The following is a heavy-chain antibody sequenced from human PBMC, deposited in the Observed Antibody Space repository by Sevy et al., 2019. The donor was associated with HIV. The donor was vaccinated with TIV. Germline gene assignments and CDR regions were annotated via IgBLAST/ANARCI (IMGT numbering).Heavy chain of an antibody. Sequence: SETLSLTCTVSGGSISSGGYYWSWIHQHPGKGLEWIGYIYYSGSTYYNPSLKSRVTISVDTSKNQFSLKLSSVTAADTAVYYCARDSKGEYSGMDVWGQGTTVTVSS. V-gene: IGHV4-31*03. CDR1: GGSISSGGYY. CDR3: ARDSKGEYSGMDV. D-gene: IGHD3-10*01. CDR2: IYYSGST. J-gene: IGHJ6*02.